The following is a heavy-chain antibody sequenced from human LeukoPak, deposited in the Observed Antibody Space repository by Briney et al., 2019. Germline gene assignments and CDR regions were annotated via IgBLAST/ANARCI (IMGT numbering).Heavy chain of an antibody. Sequence: PGGSLRLSCAASGFAFSTYWMHWVRQAPGKGLEWVSRINPDGITTTYADSVKGRFTISRDNAKNTLFLQMNSLRAENTAVYYCARDYYYGMDVWSQGTTITVSS. CDR3: ARDYYYGMDV. CDR2: INPDGITT. CDR1: GFAFSTYW. V-gene: IGHV3-74*01. J-gene: IGHJ6*02.